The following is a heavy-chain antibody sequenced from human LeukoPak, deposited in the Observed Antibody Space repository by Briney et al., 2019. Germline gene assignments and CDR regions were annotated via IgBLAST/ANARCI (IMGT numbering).Heavy chain of an antibody. CDR2: XXYDGSNK. V-gene: IGHV3-30-3*01. CDR3: ARDSPPDYYDSSGYFDY. Sequence: PGRSLRLSCAASGFTFSSNAMHWVRQAPGKGLEWVXVXXYDGSNKYYADSVKGRFTISRDNSKNTLYLQMNSLRAEDTAVYYCARDSPPDYYDSSGYFDYWGQGTLVTVSS. D-gene: IGHD3-22*01. J-gene: IGHJ4*02. CDR1: GFTFSSNA.